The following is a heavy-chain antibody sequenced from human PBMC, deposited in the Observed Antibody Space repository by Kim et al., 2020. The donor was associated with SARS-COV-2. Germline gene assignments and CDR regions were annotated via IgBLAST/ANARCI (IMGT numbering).Heavy chain of an antibody. CDR2: IYYSGST. D-gene: IGHD3-10*01. CDR1: GGSVSSGSYY. J-gene: IGHJ6*02. Sequence: SETLSLTCTVSGGSVSSGSYYWSWIRQPPGKGLEWIGYIYYSGSTNYNPSLKSRVTISVDTSKNQFSLKLSSVTAADTAVYYCASGRITMVLFDLHYYGMDVWGHGSTVTVSS. V-gene: IGHV4-61*01. CDR3: ASGRITMVLFDLHYYGMDV.